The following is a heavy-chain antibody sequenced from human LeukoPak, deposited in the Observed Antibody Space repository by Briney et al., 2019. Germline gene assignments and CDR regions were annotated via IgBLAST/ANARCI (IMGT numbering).Heavy chain of an antibody. CDR2: IFYTWST. J-gene: IGHJ4*02. D-gene: IGHD5-24*01. CDR3: ARHRSKWLQSSFDY. CDR1: GGSISDTRRY. V-gene: IGHV4-39*01. Sequence: PSETLSLTCTVSGGSISDTRRYWGWIRQSPGTGLEWIGSIFYTWSTHLNPSLKSRVNISVYTSKNQFSLKLDSVTAEDTAVYYCARHRSKWLQSSFDYWGQGTLVTVSS.